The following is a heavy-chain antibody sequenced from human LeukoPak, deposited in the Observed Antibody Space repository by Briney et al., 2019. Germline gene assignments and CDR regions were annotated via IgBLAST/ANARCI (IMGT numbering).Heavy chain of an antibody. CDR1: GCTISSYG. Sequence: GESLTLSCAASGCTISSYGLHWVRQPPRPGQERVAFIRYDGNNKYYAYSIKSRFYIPRDKSKNTLYLQMCSLRAEDTAGYYSAKGPVVRGCTVILRTGEEGALDYWGQGTLVTVSS. CDR2: IRYDGNNK. CDR3: AKGPVVRGCTVILRTGEEGALDY. J-gene: IGHJ4*02. D-gene: IGHD2-21*01. V-gene: IGHV3-30*02.